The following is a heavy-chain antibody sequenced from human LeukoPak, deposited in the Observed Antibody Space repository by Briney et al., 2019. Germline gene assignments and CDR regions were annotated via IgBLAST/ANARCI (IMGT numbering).Heavy chain of an antibody. V-gene: IGHV4-34*01. CDR3: ARVHLRGDYFNWFDP. CDR1: GGSFSGYY. D-gene: IGHD4-17*01. J-gene: IGHJ5*02. CDR2: INHSGST. Sequence: SETLSLTCAVYGGSFSGYYWSWIRQPPGKGLEWIGEINHSGSTNYNPSLKSRVTISVDTSKNQFSLKLSSVTAADTAVYYCARVHLRGDYFNWFDPWGQGTLVTVSS.